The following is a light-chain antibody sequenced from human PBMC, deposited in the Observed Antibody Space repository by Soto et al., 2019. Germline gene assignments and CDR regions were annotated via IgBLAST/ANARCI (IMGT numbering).Light chain of an antibody. CDR3: SSFRSSRKSYV. Sequence: QSVLTHPASVSGSPGQSITISSPGTSSDIGDSNYVSWYQQHPGKAPKVVISDVSNRPSGVSNRFSGSKSANTASLTISGRHGEDEADYYCSSFRSSRKSYVFGSESKVTVL. CDR2: DVS. CDR1: SSDIGDSNY. J-gene: IGLJ1*01. V-gene: IGLV2-14*03.